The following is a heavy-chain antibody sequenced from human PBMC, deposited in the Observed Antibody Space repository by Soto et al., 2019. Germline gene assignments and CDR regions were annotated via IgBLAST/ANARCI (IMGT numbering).Heavy chain of an antibody. CDR3: AKITLESLLSPRAPLNY. CDR1: GFIFRSYP. J-gene: IGHJ4*02. CDR2: IGGSGDRR. Sequence: GGALRLSCAASGFIFRSYPMSWVRQAPGKGLEWVSGIGGSGDRRYYAESVKGRFTISRDNSRNTLYLQMNSLRAEDTAVYYCAKITLESLLSPRAPLNYWGQGTLVTVYS. V-gene: IGHV3-23*01. D-gene: IGHD3-3*01.